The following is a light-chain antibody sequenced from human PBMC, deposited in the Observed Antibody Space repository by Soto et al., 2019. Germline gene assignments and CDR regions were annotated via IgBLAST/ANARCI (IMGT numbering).Light chain of an antibody. CDR2: EVT. J-gene: IGLJ1*01. CDR1: SSDVGGYNH. CDR3: SSYADKHNFYV. V-gene: IGLV2-8*01. Sequence: QSVLTQPPSASGSPGQSVTISCTGTSSDVGGYNHVSWYQQHPGRAPKLMMYEVTKRPSGVPDRFSGSKSGNTASLTVCGLQAEDEGDYCCSSYADKHNFYVFGTGTKVTVL.